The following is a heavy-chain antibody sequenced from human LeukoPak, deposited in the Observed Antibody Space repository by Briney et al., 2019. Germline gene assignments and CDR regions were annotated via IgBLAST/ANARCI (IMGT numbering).Heavy chain of an antibody. CDR2: INHSGST. J-gene: IGHJ4*02. CDR1: GGSFSGYY. CDR3: ARGDSSGYYYPPYFDY. D-gene: IGHD3-22*01. V-gene: IGHV4-34*01. Sequence: KPSETLSLTCAVYGGSFSGYYWSWIRQPPGKGLEWIGEINHSGSTNYNPSLKSRVTISVDTSKNQFSLKLSSVTAADTAVYYCARGDSSGYYYPPYFDYWGQGTLVTVSS.